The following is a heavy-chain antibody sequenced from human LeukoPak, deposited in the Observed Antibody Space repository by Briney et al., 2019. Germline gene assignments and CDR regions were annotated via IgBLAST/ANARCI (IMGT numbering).Heavy chain of an antibody. Sequence: PGGSLRLSCAASGFTFSSYGMHWVRQAPGKGLEWVAVISYDGSNKYYADSVKGRFTISRDNSKNTLYLQMNSLRAEDTAVYYCAKPSNSKQWLVQRRANYFDYWGQGTLVTVSS. J-gene: IGHJ4*02. CDR1: GFTFSSYG. CDR2: ISYDGSNK. D-gene: IGHD6-19*01. CDR3: AKPSNSKQWLVQRRANYFDY. V-gene: IGHV3-30*18.